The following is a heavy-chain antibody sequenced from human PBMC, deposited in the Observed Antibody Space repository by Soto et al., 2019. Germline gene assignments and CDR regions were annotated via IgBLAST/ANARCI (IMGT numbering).Heavy chain of an antibody. V-gene: IGHV3-33*01. D-gene: IGHD3-9*01. Sequence: LRLSCAASGFTFSSYGMHWVRQAPGKGLEWVAVIWYDGSNKYYADSVKGRFTISRDNSKNTLYLQMNSLRAEDTAVYYCARELTGYYNENYYYYGMDVWGQGTTVTVSS. CDR2: IWYDGSNK. J-gene: IGHJ6*02. CDR1: GFTFSSYG. CDR3: ARELTGYYNENYYYYGMDV.